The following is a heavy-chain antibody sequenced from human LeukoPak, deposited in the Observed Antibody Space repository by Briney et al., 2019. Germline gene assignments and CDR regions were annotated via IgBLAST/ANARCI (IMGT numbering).Heavy chain of an antibody. D-gene: IGHD3-22*01. J-gene: IGHJ4*02. CDR1: GYTFTSYY. CDR3: ARDKMQVDDSSGYYLHTYYSDY. Sequence: ASVKVSCKASGYTFTSYYMHWVRQAPGQGLEWMGIINPSGGSTSYAQKFQGRVTMTRDTSTSTVYMELSSLRSEDTAVYYCARDKMQVDDSSGYYLHTYYSDYWGQGTLVTASS. CDR2: INPSGGST. V-gene: IGHV1-46*01.